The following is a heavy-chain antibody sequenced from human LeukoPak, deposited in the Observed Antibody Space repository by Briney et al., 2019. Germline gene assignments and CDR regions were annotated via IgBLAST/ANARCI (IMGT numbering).Heavy chain of an antibody. J-gene: IGHJ5*02. CDR2: IYYSGST. V-gene: IGHV4-59*08. Sequence: SETLSLTCTVSGGSISSYYWSWIRQPPGKGLEWIGYIYYSGSTNYNPSLKSRVTISVDTSKNQFSLKLSSVTAADTAVYYCARRRTYYYDSSGEPHWFWFDPWGQGTLVTVSS. D-gene: IGHD3-22*01. CDR1: GGSISSYY. CDR3: ARRRTYYYDSSGEPHWFWFDP.